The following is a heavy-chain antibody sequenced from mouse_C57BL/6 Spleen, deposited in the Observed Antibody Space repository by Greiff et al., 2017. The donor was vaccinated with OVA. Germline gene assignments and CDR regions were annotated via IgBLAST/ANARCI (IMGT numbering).Heavy chain of an antibody. CDR2: IWRGGST. CDR1: GFSLTSYG. CDR3: AKNRGFDWGEGYYAMDY. Sequence: QVQLQQSGPGLVQPSQSLSITCTVSGFSLTSYGVHWVRQSPGKGLEWLGVIWRGGSTDYNAAFMSRLSITKDNSKSQVFFKMNSLQADDTAIYYCAKNRGFDWGEGYYAMDYWGQGTSVTVSS. V-gene: IGHV2-5*01. J-gene: IGHJ4*01. D-gene: IGHD3-3*01.